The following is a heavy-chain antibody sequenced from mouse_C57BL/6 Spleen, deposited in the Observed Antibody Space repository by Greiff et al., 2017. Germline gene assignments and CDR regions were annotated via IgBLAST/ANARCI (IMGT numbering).Heavy chain of an antibody. CDR2: IYPGNSDT. J-gene: IGHJ4*01. D-gene: IGHD6-1*01. Sequence: EVQRVESGTVLARPGASVKMSCKTSGYTFTSYWMHWVKQRPGQGLEWIGAIYPGNSDTSYNQKFKGKAKLTAVTSASTAYMELSSLTNEDSAVYYCTRLWRAMDYWGQGTSVTVSS. CDR3: TRLWRAMDY. V-gene: IGHV1-5*01. CDR1: GYTFTSYW.